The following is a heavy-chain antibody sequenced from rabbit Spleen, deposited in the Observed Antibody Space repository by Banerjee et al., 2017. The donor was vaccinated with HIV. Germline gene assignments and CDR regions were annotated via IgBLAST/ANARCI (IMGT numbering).Heavy chain of an antibody. CDR3: TRDDGSGHYIDGYFNL. CDR1: GFSFSSSDY. CDR2: IAGSSGGFT. D-gene: IGHD1-1*01. Sequence: QSLEESGGDLVKPGASLTLTCTASGFSFSSSDYMCWVSQAPGKGLEWIACIAGSSGGFTYSATWAKGRFTCSKTSSTTVTLQMTSLTVADTATYFCTRDDGSGHYIDGYFNLWGPGTLVTVS. J-gene: IGHJ4*01. V-gene: IGHV1S40*01.